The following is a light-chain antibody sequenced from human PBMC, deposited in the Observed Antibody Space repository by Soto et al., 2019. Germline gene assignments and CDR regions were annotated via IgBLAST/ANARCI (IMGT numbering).Light chain of an antibody. CDR1: SRVVGGYNF. V-gene: IGLV2-11*01. CDR3: CSYAGSYTYV. CDR2: DVT. J-gene: IGLJ1*01. Sequence: QSALTQPRSVSRSPGQSVTISCTGASRVVGGYNFVSWYQQHPGKAPKLMIYDVTKRPSGVPDRFSGSKSGNTASLTISGLQTEDEADYYCCSYAGSYTYVFGTGTKVTVL.